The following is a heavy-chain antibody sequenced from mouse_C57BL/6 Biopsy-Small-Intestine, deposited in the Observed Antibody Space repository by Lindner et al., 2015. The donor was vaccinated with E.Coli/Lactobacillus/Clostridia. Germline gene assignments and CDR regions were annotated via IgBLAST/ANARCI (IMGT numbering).Heavy chain of an antibody. CDR2: IYPRDGST. J-gene: IGHJ1*03. CDR3: ARDYYGSSFWYFDV. CDR1: GYTFTSYD. Sequence: VQLQESGPELVKPGASVKLSCKASGYTFTSYDINWVKQRPGQGLEWIGWIYPRDGSTKYNEKFKGKATSTVDTSSSTAYMELHSLTSEDSAVYFCARDYYGSSFWYFDVWGTGTTDTVSS. V-gene: IGHV1-85*01. D-gene: IGHD1-1*01.